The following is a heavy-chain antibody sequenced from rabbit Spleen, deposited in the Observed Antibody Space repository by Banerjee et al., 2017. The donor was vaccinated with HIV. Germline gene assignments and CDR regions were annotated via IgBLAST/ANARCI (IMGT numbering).Heavy chain of an antibody. V-gene: IGHV1S40*01. J-gene: IGHJ6*01. CDR3: ARDAGTSFSTYGMAL. D-gene: IGHD8-1*01. Sequence: QSLEESGGGLVKPGASLTLTCKASGFSFNSGYDMCWVRQAPGKGLEWVACAYAGSSGSAYSATWAKGRFTISKTSSTTVTLQMTSLTAADTATYFFARDAGTSFSTYGMALWGPGTLVTVS. CDR1: GFSFNSGYD. CDR2: AYAGSSGSA.